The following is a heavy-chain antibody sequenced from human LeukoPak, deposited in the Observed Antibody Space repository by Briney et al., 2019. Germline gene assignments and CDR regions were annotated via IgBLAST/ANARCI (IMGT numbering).Heavy chain of an antibody. CDR1: GGSISSYY. V-gene: IGHV4-59*08. CDR2: IYYGGST. Sequence: SETLSLTCTVSGGSISSYYWSWIRQPPGKGLEWIGYIYYGGSTNYNPSLKSRVTISVDTSKNQFSLKLSSVTAADTAVYYCARGYSSVLDYWGQGTLVTVSS. J-gene: IGHJ4*02. CDR3: ARGYSSVLDY. D-gene: IGHD6-19*01.